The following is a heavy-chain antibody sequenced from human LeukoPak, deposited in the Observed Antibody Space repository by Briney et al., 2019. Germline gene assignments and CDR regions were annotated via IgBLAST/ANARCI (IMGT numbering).Heavy chain of an antibody. Sequence: SVKVSCKASGYTFTGYYMHWVRQAPGQGLEWMGDIIHIFGTPNYAQKLQGRVTITTDESTSTGYMELRSLRSEDTAVYYCARDLSSNGLGFALAYWGQGTLVTVSS. J-gene: IGHJ4*02. V-gene: IGHV1-69*05. CDR2: IIHIFGTP. D-gene: IGHD3-10*02. CDR1: GYTFTGYY. CDR3: ARDLSSNGLGFALAY.